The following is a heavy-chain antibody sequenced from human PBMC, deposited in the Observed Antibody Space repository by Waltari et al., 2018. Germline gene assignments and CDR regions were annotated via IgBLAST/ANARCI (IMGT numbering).Heavy chain of an antibody. Sequence: QVQLVQSGAEVKKPGSSVKVSCKASGGTFRSYAISWVRTAPGTGLEWMGGIIPIFGTANYAQKFQGRVTITTDESTSTAYMELSSLRSEDTAVYYCARDLVVVAATHYYYGMDVWGQGTTVTVSS. D-gene: IGHD2-15*01. V-gene: IGHV1-69*05. CDR2: IIPIFGTA. CDR3: ARDLVVVAATHYYYGMDV. J-gene: IGHJ6*02. CDR1: GGTFRSYA.